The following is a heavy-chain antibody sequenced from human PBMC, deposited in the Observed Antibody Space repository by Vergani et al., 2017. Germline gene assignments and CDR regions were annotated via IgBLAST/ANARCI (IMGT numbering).Heavy chain of an antibody. Sequence: QVQLVESGGGVVQPGRSLRLSCAASGFTFSSYAMHWVRQAPGKGLEWVAVISYDGSNKYYADSVKGRFTISSDNSKNTLYLQMNSLRAEDTAVYYCAEILRYWGQGTLVTVSS. CDR1: GFTFSSYA. CDR3: AEILRY. V-gene: IGHV3-30-3*01. CDR2: ISYDGSNK. D-gene: IGHD5-24*01. J-gene: IGHJ4*02.